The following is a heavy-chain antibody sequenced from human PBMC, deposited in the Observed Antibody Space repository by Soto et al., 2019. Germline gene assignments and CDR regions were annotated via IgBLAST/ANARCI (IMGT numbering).Heavy chain of an antibody. D-gene: IGHD3-22*01. J-gene: IGHJ4*02. CDR2: IRNKANNYAT. V-gene: IGHV3-73*01. CDR1: GFIFSGST. Sequence: GGSMRLSCAASGFIFSGSTMHWVRQASGKGLEWVGRIRNKANNYATAYAASVRGRFTISRDDSKNTAYLQMNSLKAEVTAVYYCTTPDSSGFNYWGQGTLVTVSS. CDR3: TTPDSSGFNY.